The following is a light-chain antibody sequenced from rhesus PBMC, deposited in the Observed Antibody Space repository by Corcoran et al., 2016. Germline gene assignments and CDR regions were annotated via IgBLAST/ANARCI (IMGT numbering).Light chain of an antibody. CDR3: CSYTASSTCV. Sequence: QSAPTQPPSVSGSPGQSVTISCTGTSGDIGAFNSVSWYQQYPGKAPKVMIYEVSNRPSGVSDRFSGSKSANTASLTISGLQAEDEADYYCCSYTASSTCVFGGGTKVTVL. V-gene: IGLV2S7*01. CDR1: SGDIGAFNS. J-gene: IGLJ6*01. CDR2: EVS.